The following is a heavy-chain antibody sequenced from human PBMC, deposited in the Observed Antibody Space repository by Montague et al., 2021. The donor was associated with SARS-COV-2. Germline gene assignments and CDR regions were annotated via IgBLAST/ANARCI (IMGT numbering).Heavy chain of an antibody. V-gene: IGHV3-30-3*01. D-gene: IGHD2/OR15-2a*01. CDR1: GFTFSSYA. Sequence: SLRLSCAASGFTFSSYAMHWVRQAPGKGLEWVAVISYDGSNKYYADSVKGRFTISRDNSKNTLYLQMNSLRAEDTAVYYSARVLGGYYGMDVWGQGTTVTVSS. CDR3: ARVLGGYYGMDV. CDR2: ISYDGSNK. J-gene: IGHJ6*02.